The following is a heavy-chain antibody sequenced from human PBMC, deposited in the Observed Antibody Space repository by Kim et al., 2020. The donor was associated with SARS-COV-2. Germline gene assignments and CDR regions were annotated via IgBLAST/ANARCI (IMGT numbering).Heavy chain of an antibody. D-gene: IGHD6-19*01. J-gene: IGHJ6*02. CDR3: ARDSAVAGPLGGYYYGMDV. CDR2: ISAYNGNT. Sequence: ASVKVSCKASGYTFTSYGISWVRQAPGQGLEWMGWISAYNGNTNYAQKLQGRVTMTTDTSTSTAYMELRSLRSDDTAVYYCARDSAVAGPLGGYYYGMDVWGQGTTVTVSS. V-gene: IGHV1-18*01. CDR1: GYTFTSYG.